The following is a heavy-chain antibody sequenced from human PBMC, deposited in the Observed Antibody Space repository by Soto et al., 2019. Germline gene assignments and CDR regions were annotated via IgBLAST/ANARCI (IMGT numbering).Heavy chain of an antibody. Sequence: GGSLGLSCVGYGFTFTGYAMNWVRQAPGKGLEWVSAISSRGGSTFYADSVKGRFTISRDNSKNTLYLQINSLRAEDTAVYYCAKSQGYNLNDFNYWGQGTLVTVSS. CDR3: AKSQGYNLNDFNY. D-gene: IGHD1-20*01. J-gene: IGHJ4*02. CDR1: GFTFTGYA. V-gene: IGHV3-23*01. CDR2: ISSRGGST.